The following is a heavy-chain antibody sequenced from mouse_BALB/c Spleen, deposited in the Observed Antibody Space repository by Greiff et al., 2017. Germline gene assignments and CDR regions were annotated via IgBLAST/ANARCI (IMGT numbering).Heavy chain of an antibody. CDR1: GYSITSGYY. J-gene: IGHJ1*01. CDR3: ARASYYYGSSYWYFDV. CDR2: ISYDGSN. D-gene: IGHD1-1*01. V-gene: IGHV3-6*02. Sequence: DVKLVESGPGLVKPSQSLSLTCSVTGYSITSGYYWNWIRQFPGNKLEWMGYISYDGSNNYNPSLKNRISITRDTSKNQFFLKLNSVTTEDTATYYCARASYYYGSSYWYFDVWGAGTTVTVSS.